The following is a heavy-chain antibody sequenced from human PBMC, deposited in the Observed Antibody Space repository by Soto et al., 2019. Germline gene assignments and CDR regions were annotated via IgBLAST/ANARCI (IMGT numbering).Heavy chain of an antibody. CDR1: GFTFSSYG. V-gene: IGHV3-30*18. Sequence: AGGSLRLSCAASGFTFSSYGMHWVRQAPGKGLEWVAVISYDGSNKYYADSVKGRFTISRDNSKNTLYLQMNSLRAEDTAVYYCAKDHHYYDSSGSCYFDYWGQGNLVTVSS. D-gene: IGHD3-22*01. CDR2: ISYDGSNK. J-gene: IGHJ4*02. CDR3: AKDHHYYDSSGSCYFDY.